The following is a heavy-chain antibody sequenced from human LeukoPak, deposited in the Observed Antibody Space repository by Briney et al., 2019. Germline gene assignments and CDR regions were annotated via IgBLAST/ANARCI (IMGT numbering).Heavy chain of an antibody. D-gene: IGHD2-8*01. V-gene: IGHV4-59*08. Sequence: KPSETLSLTCTVSGGSISSHYWSWVRQPPGMGLEWIGYIYYSGSTKYNPSLKSRVTISVDTSKNQFSLKLNSVTASDTAVYYCARHSEVFAPLDHWGQGTLVTVSS. CDR1: GGSISSHY. J-gene: IGHJ4*02. CDR3: ARHSEVFAPLDH. CDR2: IYYSGST.